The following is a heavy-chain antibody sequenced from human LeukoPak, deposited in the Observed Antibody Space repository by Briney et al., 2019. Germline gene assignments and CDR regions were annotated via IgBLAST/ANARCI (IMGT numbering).Heavy chain of an antibody. CDR3: ARGQRGYPY. Sequence: KTSETLSLTRTVSGGSITGYYWSWIRQPPGKGLEWIAYIYYSGITNYNPSLKSRVTVSVDMSKNQVSLQLSSVTAADTAVYYCARGQRGYPYWGQGTLVTVSS. CDR2: IYYSGIT. V-gene: IGHV4-59*01. J-gene: IGHJ4*02. CDR1: GGSITGYY. D-gene: IGHD5-18*01.